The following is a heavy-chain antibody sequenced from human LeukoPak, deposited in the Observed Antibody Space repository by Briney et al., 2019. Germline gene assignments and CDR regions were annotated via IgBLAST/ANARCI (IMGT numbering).Heavy chain of an antibody. Sequence: SETLSLTCTVSGGSISSGSYYWSWIRQPAGKGLEWIGRIYTSGSTNYNPSLKSRVTISVDTSKNQFSLKLSSVTAADTAVYYCATDVAVAGTGAFDIWGQGTMVTVSS. CDR2: IYTSGST. D-gene: IGHD6-19*01. J-gene: IGHJ3*02. CDR3: ATDVAVAGTGAFDI. V-gene: IGHV4-61*02. CDR1: GGSISSGSYY.